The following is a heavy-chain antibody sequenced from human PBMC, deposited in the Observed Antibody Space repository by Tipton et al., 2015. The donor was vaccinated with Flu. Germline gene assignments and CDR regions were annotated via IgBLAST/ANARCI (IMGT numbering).Heavy chain of an antibody. D-gene: IGHD2-2*01. V-gene: IGHV4-59*01. J-gene: IGHJ4*02. CDR1: GGSISSYY. CDR2: IYYSGST. Sequence: TLSLTCTVSGGSISSYYWSWIRKPPGKGLEWIGYIYYSGSTNYNPPLKSRVNISVDTSKNQFSLKLSPVTAADTAVYYWARGYCSSTSCLDYGGQGTLVTVSS. CDR3: ARGYCSSTSCLDY.